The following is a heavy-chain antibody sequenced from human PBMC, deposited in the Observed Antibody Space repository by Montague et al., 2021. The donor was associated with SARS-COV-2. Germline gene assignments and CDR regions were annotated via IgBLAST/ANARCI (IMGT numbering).Heavy chain of an antibody. V-gene: IGHV2-5*02. J-gene: IGHJ3*02. CDR1: GFSLSTSRVG. CDR3: AHDRVTMIVVAKADAFDI. CDR2: IYWDDDK. Sequence: PALVKPTQTLTLTCTFPGFSLSTSRVGVGWIRQPPGKALEWLALIYWDDDKRYSPSLKSRLTITKDTSKNQVVLTMTNMDPVDTATYYCAHDRVTMIVVAKADAFDIWGQGTMVTVSS. D-gene: IGHD3-22*01.